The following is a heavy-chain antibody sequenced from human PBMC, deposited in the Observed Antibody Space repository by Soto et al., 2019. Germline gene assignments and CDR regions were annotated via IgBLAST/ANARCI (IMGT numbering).Heavy chain of an antibody. D-gene: IGHD2-15*01. Sequence: GESLKISCKGSGYSFTSYWISWVRQMPGKGLEWMGRIDPSDSYTNYSPSFQGHVTISADKSISTAYLQWSSLKASDTAMYYCERQQYCSGGSCYSYYYYGMDVWGQGTTVTVS. J-gene: IGHJ6*02. CDR1: GYSFTSYW. CDR2: IDPSDSYT. CDR3: ERQQYCSGGSCYSYYYYGMDV. V-gene: IGHV5-10-1*01.